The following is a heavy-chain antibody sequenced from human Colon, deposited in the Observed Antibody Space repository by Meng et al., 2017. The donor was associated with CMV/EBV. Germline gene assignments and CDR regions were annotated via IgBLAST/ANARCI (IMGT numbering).Heavy chain of an antibody. J-gene: IGHJ4*02. V-gene: IGHV3-11*01. CDR3: AREVAVTKFFDF. CDR2: TSRSGSTK. Sequence: GESLKISCVASGFNFSDYYMSWIRQVPGKGLEWISFTSRSGSTKNYADSVKGRFTISRDNAKNSLFLQLNSLRAEDTAVYYCAREVAVTKFFDFWGQGTVVTVSS. CDR1: GFNFSDYY. D-gene: IGHD4-11*01.